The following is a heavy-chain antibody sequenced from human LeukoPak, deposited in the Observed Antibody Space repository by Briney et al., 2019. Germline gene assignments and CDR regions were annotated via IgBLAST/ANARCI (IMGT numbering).Heavy chain of an antibody. J-gene: IGHJ5*02. CDR1: GGSISSGGYY. V-gene: IGHV4-31*03. CDR2: IYYSGST. CDR3: ARVSGYDWHWFDP. Sequence: PSETLSLTCTVSGGSISSGGYYWSWIRQHPGKGLEWIGYIYYSGSTYYNPSLKSRVTISVNTSKNQFSLKLSSVTAADMAVYYCARVSGYDWHWFDPWGQGTLVTVSS. D-gene: IGHD5-12*01.